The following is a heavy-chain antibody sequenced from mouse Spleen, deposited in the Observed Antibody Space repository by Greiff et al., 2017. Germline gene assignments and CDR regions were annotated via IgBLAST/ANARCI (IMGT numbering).Heavy chain of an antibody. Sequence: VQLQQPGAELVKPGASVKVSCKASGYTFTDYNMHWVKQSHGKSLEWIGYINPNNGGTSYNQKFKGKATLTVNKSSSTAYMELRSLTSEDSAVYYCARTELGDFDYWGQGTTLTVSS. CDR1: GYTFTDYN. J-gene: IGHJ2*01. CDR2: INPNNGGT. CDR3: ARTELGDFDY. D-gene: IGHD4-1*01. V-gene: IGHV1-22*01.